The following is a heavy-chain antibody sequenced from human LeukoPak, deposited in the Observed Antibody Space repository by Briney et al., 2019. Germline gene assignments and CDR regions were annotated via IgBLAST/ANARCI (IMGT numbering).Heavy chain of an antibody. V-gene: IGHV4-59*12. Sequence: SETLSLTCTVSGGSMSNYYWSWIRQPPGKGLEWIGYIYYSGSTNYNPSLKSRVTMSVDTSKNQFSLKLSSVTAADTAVYYCARTSYYDSSGSFGYWGQGTLVTVSS. CDR3: ARTSYYDSSGSFGY. CDR1: GGSMSNYY. D-gene: IGHD3-22*01. CDR2: IYYSGST. J-gene: IGHJ4*02.